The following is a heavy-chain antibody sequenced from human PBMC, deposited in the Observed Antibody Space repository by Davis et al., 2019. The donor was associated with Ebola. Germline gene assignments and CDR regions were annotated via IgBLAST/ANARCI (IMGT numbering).Heavy chain of an antibody. Sequence: GESLKTSCAASGFTISGSAMHWVRQASGKGLEWVGRIRSKANSYATAYAASVKGRFTISRDDSKNTAYLQMNSLKTEDAAVYYCSRGGPDNWGQGTLVTVSS. CDR2: IRSKANSYAT. J-gene: IGHJ4*02. CDR3: SRGGPDN. D-gene: IGHD2-15*01. CDR1: GFTISGSA. V-gene: IGHV3-73*01.